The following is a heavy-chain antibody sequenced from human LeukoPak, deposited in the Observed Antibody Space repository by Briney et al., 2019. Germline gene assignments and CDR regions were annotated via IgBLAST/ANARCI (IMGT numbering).Heavy chain of an antibody. CDR2: INQDGSEK. CDR1: GFTFSNYR. D-gene: IGHD5-24*01. Sequence: GGSLRLSCAASGFTFSNYRMTWVRQAPGKGLEWVANINQDGSEKEYVDSVKGRFSISRDNAKNSLYLQMSSLRAGDTAVYSCARGRGWFDAWGQGTLVTVSS. J-gene: IGHJ5*02. CDR3: ARGRGWFDA. V-gene: IGHV3-7*01.